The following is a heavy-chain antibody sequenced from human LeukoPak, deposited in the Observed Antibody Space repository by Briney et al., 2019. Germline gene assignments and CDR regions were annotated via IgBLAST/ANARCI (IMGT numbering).Heavy chain of an antibody. Sequence: ASVKVSCKASGYTFTSYYMHWVRQAPGQGLEWMGIINPSGGSTSYAQKFQGRVTMTRNTSISTAYMELSSLRSEDTAVYYCARGGAYCGGDCYDDYWGRGTLVTVSS. CDR3: ARGGAYCGGDCYDDY. D-gene: IGHD2-21*02. V-gene: IGHV1-46*01. CDR1: GYTFTSYY. J-gene: IGHJ4*02. CDR2: INPSGGST.